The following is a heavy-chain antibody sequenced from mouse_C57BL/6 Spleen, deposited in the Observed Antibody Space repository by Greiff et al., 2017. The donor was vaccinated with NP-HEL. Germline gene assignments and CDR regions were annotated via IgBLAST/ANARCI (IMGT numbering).Heavy chain of an antibody. CDR1: GYAFSSSW. D-gene: IGHD1-1*01. Sequence: QVQLKQSGPELVKPGASVKISCKASGYAFSSSWMNWVKQRPGKGLEWIGRIYPGDGDTNYNGKFKGKATLTADKSSSTAYMQLSSLTSEDSAVYFCARWSYYYGSSLDYWGQGTTLTVSS. J-gene: IGHJ2*01. V-gene: IGHV1-82*01. CDR3: ARWSYYYGSSLDY. CDR2: IYPGDGDT.